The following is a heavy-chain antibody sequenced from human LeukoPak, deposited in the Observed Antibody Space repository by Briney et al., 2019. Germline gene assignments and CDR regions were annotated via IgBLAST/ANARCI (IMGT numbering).Heavy chain of an antibody. Sequence: PSETLSLTCTVSGGSISSGGYYWSWIRQHPGKGLEWIGYIYYSGSTYYNPSLKSRVTISVDTSKNQFSLKLSSVAAADTAVYYCARDNDSGAFDYWGQGTLATVSS. J-gene: IGHJ4*02. CDR2: IYYSGST. V-gene: IGHV4-31*03. CDR1: GGSISSGGYY. D-gene: IGHD3-10*01. CDR3: ARDNDSGAFDY.